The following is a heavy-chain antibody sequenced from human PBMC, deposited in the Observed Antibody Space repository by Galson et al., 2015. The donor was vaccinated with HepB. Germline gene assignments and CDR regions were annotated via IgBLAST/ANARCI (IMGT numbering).Heavy chain of an antibody. CDR3: ARAPPHGRYDFWTGWHSDRPKMYYFDY. V-gene: IGHV1-2*02. D-gene: IGHD3-3*01. Sequence: SVKVSCKASGYTFTGHYLHWVRQAPGQGLEWMGWINPNSGDTNYAQRFQDRVTMTSDTSITTTYMELSSLRSEDTAVYFCARAPPHGRYDFWTGWHSDRPKMYYFDYWGQGTLVTVSS. CDR1: GYTFTGHY. J-gene: IGHJ4*02. CDR2: INPNSGDT.